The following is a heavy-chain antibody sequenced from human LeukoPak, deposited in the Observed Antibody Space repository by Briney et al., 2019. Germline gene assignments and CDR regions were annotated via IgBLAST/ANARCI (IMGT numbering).Heavy chain of an antibody. CDR3: ARAMITFGGVIAPFDY. D-gene: IGHD3-16*02. CDR2: INHSGST. Sequence: SETLSLTCAVYGGSFSGYYWSWIRQPPGKGLEWIGEINHSGSTNYNPCLKSRVTISVDTSKNQFSLKLSSVTAADTAVDYCARAMITFGGVIAPFDYWGQGTLVTVSS. J-gene: IGHJ4*02. CDR1: GGSFSGYY. V-gene: IGHV4-34*01.